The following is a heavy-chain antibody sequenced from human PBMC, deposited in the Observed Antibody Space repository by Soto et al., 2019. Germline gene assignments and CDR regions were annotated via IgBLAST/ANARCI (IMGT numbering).Heavy chain of an antibody. CDR2: MNPNSGNT. Sequence: QVQLVQSGAEVKKPGASVKVSCKASGYTXTXXXXXXGRKATGKGRERMGRMNPNSGNTGYAQKFQGRVTMTRNTSISTAYMELSSLRSEDTAVYYCAREGVRGMDVWGQGTTVTVSS. V-gene: IGHV1-8*01. CDR1: GYTXTXXX. D-gene: IGHD3-16*01. J-gene: IGHJ6*02. CDR3: AREGVRGMDV.